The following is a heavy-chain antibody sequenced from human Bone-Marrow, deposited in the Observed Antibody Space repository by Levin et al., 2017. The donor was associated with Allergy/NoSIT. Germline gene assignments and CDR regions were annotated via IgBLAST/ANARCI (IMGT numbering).Heavy chain of an antibody. CDR3: AAPGFKGSGWL. J-gene: IGHJ4*02. CDR1: GFTFSDSV. D-gene: IGHD6-19*01. Sequence: PGGSLRLSCGASGFTFSDSVFHWVRQASGGGLEWVGRIRSKTNNYATAYNASVQGRFTVSRDDSRDTAYLEMTRLKIEDTAVYYCAAPGFKGSGWLWGQGTLVTVSS. V-gene: IGHV3-73*01. CDR2: IRSKTNNYAT.